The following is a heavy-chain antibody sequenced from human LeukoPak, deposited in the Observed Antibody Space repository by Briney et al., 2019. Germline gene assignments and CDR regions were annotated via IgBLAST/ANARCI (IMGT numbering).Heavy chain of an antibody. CDR1: GFTLSTYW. J-gene: IGHJ6*02. CDR3: GRSMDV. Sequence: GGSLRLSCAASGFTLSTYWMHWVRQAPGKGLEWVANIKQDGSEKYYVDSVKGRFTISRDNAKNSLYLQMNSLRADDTAVYYCGRSMDVWGQGTTVTVSS. V-gene: IGHV3-7*03. CDR2: IKQDGSEK.